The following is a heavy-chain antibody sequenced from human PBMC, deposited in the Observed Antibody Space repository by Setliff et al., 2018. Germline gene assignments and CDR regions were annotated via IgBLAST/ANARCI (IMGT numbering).Heavy chain of an antibody. J-gene: IGHJ6*02. CDR1: GFTFSSYW. CDR3: ARHRGQVTVNNRYGFYYYGMDV. V-gene: IGHV3-74*01. D-gene: IGHD3-16*02. CDR2: INSDGSST. Sequence: PGGSLRLSCAASGFTFSSYWMHWVRQAPGKGLVWVSRINSDGSSTSYADSVKGRFTISRDNAKNTLYLQMNSLRAEDTAVYYCARHRGQVTVNNRYGFYYYGMDVWGQGTTVTVSS.